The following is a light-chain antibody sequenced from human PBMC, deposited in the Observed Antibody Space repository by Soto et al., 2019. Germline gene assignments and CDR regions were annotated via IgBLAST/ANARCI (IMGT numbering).Light chain of an antibody. Sequence: EIVMTQSPVTLSLSPGDRATLSCRASQSVANNLAWFQQRPGQAPRLLVYGASATATGIPARFSGSGSGIEFTLTISSLQSEDFAVYYCQQYNDWPRTFGQGTKVEIK. V-gene: IGKV3-15*01. CDR1: QSVANN. J-gene: IGKJ1*01. CDR3: QQYNDWPRT. CDR2: GAS.